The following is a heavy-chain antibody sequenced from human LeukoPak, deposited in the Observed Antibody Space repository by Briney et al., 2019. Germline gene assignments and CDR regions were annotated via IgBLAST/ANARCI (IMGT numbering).Heavy chain of an antibody. CDR3: ATRLPDYSSTGGFSRYYYDY. Sequence: ASVKVSCKVSGYTFSELAIHWVRQTPGKRLEWVGGFDPEDDDTVSVPKLKGRVTMTEDTSTDTAYMELSSLRSEDTAVYFCATRLPDYSSTGGFSRYYYDYWGQGSLVTVSS. D-gene: IGHD2-8*02. CDR1: GYTFSELA. CDR2: FDPEDDDT. J-gene: IGHJ4*02. V-gene: IGHV1-24*01.